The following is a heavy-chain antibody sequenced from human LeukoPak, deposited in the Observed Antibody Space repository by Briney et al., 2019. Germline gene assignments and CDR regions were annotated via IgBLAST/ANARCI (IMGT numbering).Heavy chain of an antibody. CDR2: IYYSGST. V-gene: IGHV4-39*07. CDR3: ARLSSSSEIDY. D-gene: IGHD6-6*01. CDR1: DGSINSFY. J-gene: IGHJ4*02. Sequence: ASETLSLTCTVSDGSINSFYWSWIRQPPGKGLEWIGSIYYSGSTYYNPSLKSRVTISVDTSKNQFSLKLSSVTAADTAVYYCARLSSSSEIDYWGQGTLVTVSS.